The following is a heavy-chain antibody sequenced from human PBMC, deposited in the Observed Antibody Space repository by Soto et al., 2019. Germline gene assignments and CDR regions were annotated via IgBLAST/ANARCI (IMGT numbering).Heavy chain of an antibody. CDR3: ASVETQRYYYGMDV. J-gene: IGHJ6*02. V-gene: IGHV1-69*12. CDR2: IIPIFGTA. Sequence: QVQLVQSGAEVKKPGSSVKVSCQASGGTFSSYAISWVRQAPGQGLEWMVGIIPIFGTADYAQKFQGRVTITADESTSTAYMELSSLRSEDTAVYYCASVETQRYYYGMDVWGQGTTVTVSS. D-gene: IGHD2-15*01. CDR1: GGTFSSYA.